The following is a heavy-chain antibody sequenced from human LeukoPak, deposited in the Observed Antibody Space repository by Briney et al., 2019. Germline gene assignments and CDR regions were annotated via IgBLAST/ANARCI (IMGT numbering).Heavy chain of an antibody. CDR1: GYTLTSYG. CDR3: ARIWWYYYDSSGYYLIDY. D-gene: IGHD3-22*01. Sequence: GASVKVSCKASGYTLTSYGISWVRQAPGQGLEWMGWISAYNGNTNYAQKLQGRVTMTTDTSTSTAYMELRSLRSDDTAVYYCARIWWYYYDSSGYYLIDYWGQGTLVTVSS. V-gene: IGHV1-18*01. CDR2: ISAYNGNT. J-gene: IGHJ4*02.